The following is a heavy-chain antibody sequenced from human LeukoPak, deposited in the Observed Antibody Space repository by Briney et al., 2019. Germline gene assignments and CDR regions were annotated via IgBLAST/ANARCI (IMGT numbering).Heavy chain of an antibody. CDR1: GYTFTNYY. D-gene: IGHD6-19*01. J-gene: IGHJ4*02. V-gene: IGHV1-2*02. Sequence: GASVKVSCKASGYTFTNYYIHWVRQAPGQGLEWMGWINPNSGGTNYAQKFQGRVTMTRDTSISTAYMELSRLRSDDTAVYYCARFPKKYSSGIYFDYWGQGTLVTVSS. CDR3: ARFPKKYSSGIYFDY. CDR2: INPNSGGT.